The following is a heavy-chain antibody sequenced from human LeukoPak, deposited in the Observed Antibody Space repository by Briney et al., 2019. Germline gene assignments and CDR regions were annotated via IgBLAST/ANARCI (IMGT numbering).Heavy chain of an antibody. CDR1: GGSISSGDYY. V-gene: IGHV4-30-4*08. J-gene: IGHJ4*02. CDR3: ARSIAVAASAFDY. CDR2: IYYSGST. D-gene: IGHD6-19*01. Sequence: SQTLSLTCTVSGGSISSGDYYWSWIRQPPGKGLEWIGYIYYSGSTYYNPSLKSRVTISVDTSKNQFSLKLSSVTAADTAVYYCARSIAVAASAFDYWGQGTLVTVSS.